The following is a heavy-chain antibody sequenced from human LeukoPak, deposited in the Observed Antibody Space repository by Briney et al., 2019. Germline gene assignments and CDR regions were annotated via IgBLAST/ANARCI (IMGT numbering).Heavy chain of an antibody. Sequence: SGTLSLTCAVSGGSISSSNWWSWVRPPPGKGLEWIGEIYHSGSTNYNPSLKSRVTISVDKSKNQFSLKLSSVTAADTAVYYCASLLWFGELEKRENWFDPWGQGTLVTVSS. CDR1: GGSISSSNW. D-gene: IGHD3-10*01. V-gene: IGHV4-4*02. J-gene: IGHJ5*02. CDR2: IYHSGST. CDR3: ASLLWFGELEKRENWFDP.